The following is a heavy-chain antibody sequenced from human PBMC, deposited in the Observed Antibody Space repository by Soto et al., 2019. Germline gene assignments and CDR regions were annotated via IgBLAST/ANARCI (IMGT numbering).Heavy chain of an antibody. CDR1: GGSISSGGYS. D-gene: IGHD6-6*01. V-gene: IGHV4-30-2*01. CDR2: IYHSGST. J-gene: IGHJ3*02. Sequence: PWETLSLTCAVSGGSISSGGYSWSWIRQPPGKGLEWIGYIYHSGSTYYNPSLKSRVTISVDRSKNQFSLKLSSVTAADTAVYYCARARDSSYRPGYAFDIWGQGTMVTVSS. CDR3: ARARDSSYRPGYAFDI.